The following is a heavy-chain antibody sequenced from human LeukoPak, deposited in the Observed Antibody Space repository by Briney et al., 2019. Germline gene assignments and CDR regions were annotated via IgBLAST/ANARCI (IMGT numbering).Heavy chain of an antibody. CDR3: ARDHNYAFDN. J-gene: IGHJ4*02. CDR1: GFIFSDYS. V-gene: IGHV3-48*04. CDR2: IGISSGNT. Sequence: GGSLRLSCAASGFIFSDYSMNWVRQAPGKGVEWISYIGISSGNTKYADSVKGGFTISGDNAKNSLYLQMNSLRVEDTAVYYCARDHNYAFDNWGQGTLVTVSS. D-gene: IGHD1-1*01.